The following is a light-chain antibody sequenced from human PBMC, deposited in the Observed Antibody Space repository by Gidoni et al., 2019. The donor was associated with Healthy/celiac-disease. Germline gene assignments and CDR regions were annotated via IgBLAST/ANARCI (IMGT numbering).Light chain of an antibody. Sequence: DIQMTQAPSSLSASVGDRVTITCRASQSISSYLYWYQQKPGKAPRLLIYASSSLQSGVTSRFSGSGSGTDFTLTISSLQPEDFATYYCQQSNNSPWTFXQXTKVEIK. V-gene: IGKV1-39*01. CDR1: QSISSY. J-gene: IGKJ1*01. CDR2: ASS. CDR3: QQSNNSPWT.